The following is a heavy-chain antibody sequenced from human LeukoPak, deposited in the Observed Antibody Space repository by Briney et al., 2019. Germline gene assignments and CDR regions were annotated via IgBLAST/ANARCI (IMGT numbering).Heavy chain of an antibody. CDR1: GDSISSGDYS. Sequence: PSETLSLTCAVSGDSISSGDYSWSWIRQPPGKGLEWIGYIYYSGSTHYNPSLKSRVTMSVDASKNQFSLKLSSVTAADTAVYYCAGEDYSSGWYVYYWGQGTLVTVSS. CDR2: IYYSGST. CDR3: AGEDYSSGWYVYY. D-gene: IGHD6-19*01. J-gene: IGHJ4*02. V-gene: IGHV4-30-4*07.